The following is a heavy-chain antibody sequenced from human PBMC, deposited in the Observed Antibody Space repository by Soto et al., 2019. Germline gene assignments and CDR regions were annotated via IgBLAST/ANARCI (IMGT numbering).Heavy chain of an antibody. Sequence: SETLSLACHVSGGSISSYYWSWIRQPPGKGLEWIGYIYYSGSTNYNPSLKSRVTISVDTSKNQFSLKLSSVTAADTAVYYCARGGTEYYVFWSGSNCFDPWGQGALVTVSS. CDR1: GGSISSYY. J-gene: IGHJ5*02. CDR3: ARGGTEYYVFWSGSNCFDP. CDR2: IYYSGST. V-gene: IGHV4-59*01. D-gene: IGHD3-3*01.